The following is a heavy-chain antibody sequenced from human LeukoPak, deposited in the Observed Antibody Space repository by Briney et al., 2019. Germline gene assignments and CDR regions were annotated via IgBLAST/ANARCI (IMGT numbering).Heavy chain of an antibody. V-gene: IGHV3-23*01. CDR3: ARGGNVYYYYGMDV. D-gene: IGHD1-14*01. J-gene: IGHJ6*02. CDR1: GFTFSSYA. Sequence: GGSLRLSCAASGFTFSSYAMSWVRQTPGKGLECVSTISGSDGNTYYADSVKGRFTISRDTSKNTLYLQMNSLRSEDTAVYYCARGGNVYYYYGMDVWGQGTTVTVSS. CDR2: ISGSDGNT.